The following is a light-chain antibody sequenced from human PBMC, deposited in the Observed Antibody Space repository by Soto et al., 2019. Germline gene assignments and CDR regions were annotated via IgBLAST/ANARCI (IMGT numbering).Light chain of an antibody. Sequence: QSVLTQSASVSGSPGQSITISCTGTSSDGGGYNRVSWYQQHPGKAPKLMIYEVSTRPSGVSNRFSRSQSGNTASLTISGLQPEDEADYYCSSYTSSTSYVFETGTKLTVL. V-gene: IGLV2-14*01. CDR2: EVS. J-gene: IGLJ1*01. CDR3: SSYTSSTSYV. CDR1: SSDGGGYNR.